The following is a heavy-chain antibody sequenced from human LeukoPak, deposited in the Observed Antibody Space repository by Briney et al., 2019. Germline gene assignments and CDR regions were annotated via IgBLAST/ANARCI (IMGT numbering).Heavy chain of an antibody. D-gene: IGHD2-2*01. Sequence: ASVKVSCKASGYTFTAHYVHWVRQAPGQGLEWMGYMVPSSGVSHYSQKFQDRVTMTRDTSTSTAYLELSGLTSDDTAVYYCSTEDKYCTSTTCGDFWGQGTLVTVSS. V-gene: IGHV1-2*02. J-gene: IGHJ4*02. CDR3: STEDKYCTSTTCGDF. CDR2: MVPSSGVS. CDR1: GYTFTAHY.